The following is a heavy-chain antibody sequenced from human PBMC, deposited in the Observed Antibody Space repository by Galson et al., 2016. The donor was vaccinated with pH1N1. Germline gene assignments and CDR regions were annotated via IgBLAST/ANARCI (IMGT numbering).Heavy chain of an antibody. D-gene: IGHD1-26*01. CDR1: GGSISNGGYY. CDR2: IYYSGST. V-gene: IGHV4-30-4*08. J-gene: IGHJ4*02. Sequence: TLSLTCTVSGGSISNGGYYWSWIRQHPGKGLEWIGYIYYSGSTYYSPSLKSRVTISLDTSKNQFSLRLRSVTAADTAVYYCARGIRGSYPDRTYYFDSWGQGTLGTVSS. CDR3: ARGIRGSYPDRTYYFDS.